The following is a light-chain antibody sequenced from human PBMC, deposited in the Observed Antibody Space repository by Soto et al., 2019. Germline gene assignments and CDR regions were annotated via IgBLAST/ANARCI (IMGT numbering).Light chain of an antibody. CDR3: QSYDSSNHVV. Sequence: FMLTQPHSVSESPGKTVTISCTRSSGSIASNYVQWYQQRPGSAPTTVIYEDNQRPSGVPDRFSGSIDSSSNSASLTISGLETEDEADYYCQSYDSSNHVVFGGGTKLTVL. J-gene: IGLJ2*01. CDR2: EDN. V-gene: IGLV6-57*04. CDR1: SGSIASNY.